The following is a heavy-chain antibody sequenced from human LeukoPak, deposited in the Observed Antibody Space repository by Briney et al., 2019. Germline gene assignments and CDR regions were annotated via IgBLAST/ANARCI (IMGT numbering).Heavy chain of an antibody. CDR1: EFTFSTYW. Sequence: GGSLRLSCAASEFTFSTYWMSWVRQAPGKGPEWVANIKQEGSEKNYVDSVKGRFTISRDNAKNSLYLQMNSLRAEDTAEYYCARDTRGIFDYWGQGTLVTVSS. D-gene: IGHD3-10*01. V-gene: IGHV3-7*05. CDR3: ARDTRGIFDY. J-gene: IGHJ4*02. CDR2: IKQEGSEK.